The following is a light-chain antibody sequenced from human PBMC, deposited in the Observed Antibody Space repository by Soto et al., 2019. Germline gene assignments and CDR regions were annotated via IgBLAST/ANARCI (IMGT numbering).Light chain of an antibody. CDR1: SSDVGAYNY. CDR3: SSYTRSNTRV. V-gene: IGLV2-14*03. CDR2: DVS. Sequence: QSALTQPASVSGSPGQSITIPCTGTSSDVGAYNYVSWYQQHPGKAPKLMIYDVSDRPSGVSTRFSGSKSGNTASLTVSGLQAEDEADYYCSSYTRSNTRVFGGGTQLTVL. J-gene: IGLJ2*01.